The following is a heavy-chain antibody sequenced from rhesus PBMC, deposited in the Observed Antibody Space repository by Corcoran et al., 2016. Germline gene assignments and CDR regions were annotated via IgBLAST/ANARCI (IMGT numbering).Heavy chain of an antibody. CDR2: IDPSDSET. J-gene: IGHJ6*01. CDR3: AKESHYGLDS. V-gene: IGHV5-2*01. CDR1: GSSFTNYR. Sequence: EVQLVQSGAEVKRPGESLTISCQTSGSSFTNYRFNWVRQMPGKGLEGMGAIDPSDSETRYSPSFQGQVTISADKSISTTYLQWSSLKASDSATYYCAKESHYGLDSWGQGVVVTVSS.